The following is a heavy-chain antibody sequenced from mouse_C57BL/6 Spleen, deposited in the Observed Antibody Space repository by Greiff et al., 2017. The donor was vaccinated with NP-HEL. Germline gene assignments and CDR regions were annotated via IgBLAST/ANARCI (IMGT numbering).Heavy chain of an antibody. J-gene: IGHJ3*01. CDR1: GYTFTTYS. D-gene: IGHD2-3*01. CDR3: ARGSIYDGYPLAY. CDR2: FLPYNDDT. Sequence: QVHLVESGAELVKPGASVKLSCKASGYTFTTYSIEWMKQNPGHSLEWIGNFLPYNDDTKYNEKFKGKATLTVEKSSSTVYLELSRLTSDDSAVYYIARGSIYDGYPLAYWGQGTLVTVSA. V-gene: IGHV1-47*01.